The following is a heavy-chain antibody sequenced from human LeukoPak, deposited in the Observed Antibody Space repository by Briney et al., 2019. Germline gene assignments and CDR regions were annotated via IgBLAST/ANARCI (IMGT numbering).Heavy chain of an antibody. J-gene: IGHJ4*02. CDR3: ARDSCSGGSCYDY. CDR1: GFTFSSYA. D-gene: IGHD2-15*01. Sequence: GGSLRLSCAASGFTFSSYAMHWVRQAPGKGLEYVSAISSNGGSTYYANSVKGRFTISRDNSKNTLYLQMGSLRAEDMAVYYCARDSCSGGSCYDYWGQGTLVTVSS. CDR2: ISSNGGST. V-gene: IGHV3-64*01.